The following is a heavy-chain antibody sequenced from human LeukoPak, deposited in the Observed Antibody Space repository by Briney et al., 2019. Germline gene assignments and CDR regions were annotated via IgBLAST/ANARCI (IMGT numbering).Heavy chain of an antibody. J-gene: IGHJ4*02. D-gene: IGHD6-13*01. V-gene: IGHV3-33*01. Sequence: GGSLRLSCAASGFTFSSYGMHWVRQAPGKGLEWVAVIWYDGSNKYYADSVKGRFTISRDNSKNTLYLQMNSLIAEDTAVYYCARDAVYSSSWQYYWGQGTLVTVTS. CDR3: ARDAVYSSSWQYY. CDR1: GFTFSSYG. CDR2: IWYDGSNK.